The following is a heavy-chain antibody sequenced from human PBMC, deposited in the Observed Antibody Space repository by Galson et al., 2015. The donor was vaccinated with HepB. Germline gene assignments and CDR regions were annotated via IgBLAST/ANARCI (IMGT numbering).Heavy chain of an antibody. J-gene: IGHJ3*02. CDR3: ARRVVAAIPMNAFDI. CDR2: IYPGDSDT. CDR1: GYSFTSYW. Sequence: QSGAEVKKPGESLKISCKGSGYSFTSYWIGWVRQMPGKGLEWMGIIYPGDSDTRYSPSFQGQVTISADKSISTAYLQWSSLKASDTAMYYCARRVVAAIPMNAFDIWGQGTMVTVSS. D-gene: IGHD2-15*01. V-gene: IGHV5-51*03.